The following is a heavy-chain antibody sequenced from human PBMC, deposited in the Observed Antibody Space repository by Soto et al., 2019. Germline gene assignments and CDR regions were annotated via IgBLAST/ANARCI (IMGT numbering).Heavy chain of an antibody. CDR1: RLTFSPYW. D-gene: IGHD3-3*01. Sequence: GGSLRLSCEGFRLTFSPYWMTWVRQAPGKGLEWVASIKEDGSVKNYADSVKGRFTVSRDNVKRAMFLQMTSVRVDDTAVYFCARDVSSEYASILGVWGRGARVTVSS. CDR3: ARDVSSEYASILGV. CDR2: IKEDGSVK. V-gene: IGHV3-7*03. J-gene: IGHJ4*02.